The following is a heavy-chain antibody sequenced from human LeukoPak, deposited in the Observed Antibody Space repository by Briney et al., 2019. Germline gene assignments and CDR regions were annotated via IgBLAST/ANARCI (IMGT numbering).Heavy chain of an antibody. CDR1: GFTFSSYW. CDR2: TNPGGSIT. Sequence: GGSLRLSCAVSGFTFSSYWMHWVRQAPGKGLVWVSLTNPGGSITGYADSVRGRFTISRDNAKNTVILQMNSLRAEDTAVYYCAKDLLRGAADYWGQGALVTVSS. D-gene: IGHD3-10*01. V-gene: IGHV3-74*01. CDR3: AKDLLRGAADY. J-gene: IGHJ4*02.